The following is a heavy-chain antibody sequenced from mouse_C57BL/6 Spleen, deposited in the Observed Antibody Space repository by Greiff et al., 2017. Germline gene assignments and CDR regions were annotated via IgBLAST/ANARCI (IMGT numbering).Heavy chain of an antibody. CDR3: AIYYDYDGGFAY. V-gene: IGHV1-55*01. D-gene: IGHD2-4*01. Sequence: QVQLQQPGAELVKPGASVKMSCKASGYTFTSYWITWVKQRPGQGLEWIGDIYPGSGSTNYNEKFKSKATLTVDTSSSTAYMQLSSLTSEDSAVYYWAIYYDYDGGFAYWGQGTLVTVSA. CDR2: IYPGSGST. J-gene: IGHJ3*01. CDR1: GYTFTSYW.